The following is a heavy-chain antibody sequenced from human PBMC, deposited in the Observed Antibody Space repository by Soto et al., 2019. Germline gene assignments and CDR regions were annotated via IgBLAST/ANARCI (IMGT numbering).Heavy chain of an antibody. J-gene: IGHJ4*02. D-gene: IGHD3-10*01. CDR1: GGSISSSSYY. Sequence: LSLTCSVSGGSISSSSYYWGWIRQPPGKGLEWIGSIHYSGSTNYRSSLKSRVTISVDTSKNQFSLKLSSVTAADTAVYYCARLLYGSGTNIPDYWGQGTLVTVSS. CDR3: ARLLYGSGTNIPDY. V-gene: IGHV4-39*01. CDR2: IHYSGST.